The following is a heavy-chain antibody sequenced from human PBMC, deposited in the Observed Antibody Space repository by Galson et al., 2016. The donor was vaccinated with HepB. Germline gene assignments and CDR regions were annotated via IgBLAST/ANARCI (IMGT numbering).Heavy chain of an antibody. J-gene: IGHJ6*02. V-gene: IGHV6-1*01. CDR2: TYYRSRWFH. CDR3: AGGGIGSERYSPSWSGDGSYYYGLDV. Sequence: CAISGDSVSSDIAGWSWVRQSPSRGLEWLGRTYYRSRWFHDYAASVKGRITINADTSKNQFSLQLESVTPEDTAVYYCAGGGIGSERYSPSWSGDGSYYYGLDVWGQGTTVTVSS. CDR1: GDSVSSDIAG. D-gene: IGHD3-3*01.